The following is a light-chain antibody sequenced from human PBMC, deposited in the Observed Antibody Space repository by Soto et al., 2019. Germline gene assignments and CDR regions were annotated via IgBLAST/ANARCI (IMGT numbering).Light chain of an antibody. CDR1: SSNIGAGYD. V-gene: IGLV1-40*01. Sequence: QSVLTQPPSVSGAPGQRVTISCTGSSSNIGAGYDVHWYQQLPGTAPKLLIYGHSNRPSGVPDRFSGSKSGTSASLAITGLQAEYEADYYCQSYDSSLSAFYVFGTGTKVTVL. CDR3: QSYDSSLSAFYV. J-gene: IGLJ1*01. CDR2: GHS.